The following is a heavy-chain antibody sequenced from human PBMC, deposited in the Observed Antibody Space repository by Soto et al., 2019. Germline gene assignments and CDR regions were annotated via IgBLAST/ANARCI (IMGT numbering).Heavy chain of an antibody. CDR3: ARGGMATVFDY. Sequence: PSDTLSLTCTVSGGSVSSGSYYWSWIRQPPGKGLEWIGYIYYSGSTNYNPSLKSRVTISVDTSKNQFSLKLSSVTAADTAVYYCARGGMATVFDYWGQGTLVTAPQ. J-gene: IGHJ4*02. CDR2: IYYSGST. CDR1: GGSVSSGSYY. D-gene: IGHD4-4*01. V-gene: IGHV4-61*01.